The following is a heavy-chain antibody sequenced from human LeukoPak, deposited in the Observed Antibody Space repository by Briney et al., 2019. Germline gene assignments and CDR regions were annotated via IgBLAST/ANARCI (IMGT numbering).Heavy chain of an antibody. CDR3: AREKTSGAFDY. V-gene: IGHV1-46*01. D-gene: IGHD1-26*01. Sequence: ASVKVSCKAPGHTFTNFYMHWVRQTPGQRLEGMAIINPSGSSTNYPQKFQGRITMTRDTSTSTVSMELNSLRSEDTAVYYCAREKTSGAFDYWGQGTLVTVSS. J-gene: IGHJ4*02. CDR2: INPSGSST. CDR1: GHTFTNFY.